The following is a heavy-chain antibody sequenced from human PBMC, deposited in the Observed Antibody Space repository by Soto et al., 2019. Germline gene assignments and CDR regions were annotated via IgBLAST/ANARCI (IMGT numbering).Heavy chain of an antibody. V-gene: IGHV1-58*01. CDR3: ATHSRYCSRAHCEDY. CDR2: IVVGSGHT. CDR1: GFTFSSSA. J-gene: IGHJ4*02. D-gene: IGHD2-15*01. Sequence: QMQLVQSGPEVKKPGTSMKVSCKASGFTFSSSAVQWVRQARGQRLEWIGWIVVGSGHTNYAQQFQERVTITRDMSTSTAYMELSRLRSEDTAVYYCATHSRYCSRAHCEDYWGQGTLVTVSS.